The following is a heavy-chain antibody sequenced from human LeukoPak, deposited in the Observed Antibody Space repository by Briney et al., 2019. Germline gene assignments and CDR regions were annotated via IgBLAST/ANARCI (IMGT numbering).Heavy chain of an antibody. V-gene: IGHV3-23*01. CDR1: GFTFSSYA. D-gene: IGHD2-15*01. Sequence: GVSLRLSCAASGFTFSSYAMSWVRQAPGKGLEWVSAISCSGGSTYYADSVKGRFTISRDNSKNTLYLQMNSLRAEDTAVYYCAKDPVQRTSAGTPLDYWGQGTLVTVSS. J-gene: IGHJ4*02. CDR3: AKDPVQRTSAGTPLDY. CDR2: ISCSGGST.